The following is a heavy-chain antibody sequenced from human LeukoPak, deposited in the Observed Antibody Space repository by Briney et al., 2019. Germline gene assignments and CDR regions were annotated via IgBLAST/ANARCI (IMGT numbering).Heavy chain of an antibody. J-gene: IGHJ4*02. CDR3: ARSQRYYYDSSGCPFDY. D-gene: IGHD3-22*01. CDR1: GGSFSGYY. CDR2: INHSGST. V-gene: IGHV4-34*01. Sequence: SETLSLTCAVYGGSFSGYYWSWIRQPPGKGLEWMGEINHSGSTNYNPSLKSRVTISVDTSKTQFSLKLSSVTAADTAVYYCARSQRYYYDSSGCPFDYWGQGTLVTVSS.